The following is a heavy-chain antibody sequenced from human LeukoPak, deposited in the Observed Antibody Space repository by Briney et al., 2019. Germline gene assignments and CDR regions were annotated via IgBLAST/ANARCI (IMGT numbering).Heavy chain of an antibody. Sequence: GGSLRLSCAASGFTFSSYWMHWVRQAPGKGPVWVSGISWNSGSIGYADSVKGRFTISRDNAKNSLYLQMNSLRAEDTALYYCAKAFSGSYYTVMDYWGQGTLVTVSS. CDR1: GFTFSSYW. V-gene: IGHV3-9*01. CDR3: AKAFSGSYYTVMDY. J-gene: IGHJ4*02. D-gene: IGHD3-10*01. CDR2: ISWNSGSI.